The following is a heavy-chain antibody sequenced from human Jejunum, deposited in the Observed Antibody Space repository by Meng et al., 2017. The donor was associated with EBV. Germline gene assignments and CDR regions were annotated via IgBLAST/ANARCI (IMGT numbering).Heavy chain of an antibody. J-gene: IGHJ4*02. CDR3: ARWAFIYSYGFDH. CDR1: GDSITERNS. D-gene: IGHD5-18*01. CDR2: IYHNGGT. Sequence: QLQLQESGPGLVKPSGXLSLTCXVSGDSITERNSWSWVRQTPGKGLEWIGEIYHNGGTNYNPSLKSRVTISVDKSKNEISLKLRSVTAADTAVYYCARWAFIYSYGFDHWGQGTMGTVSS. V-gene: IGHV4-4*02.